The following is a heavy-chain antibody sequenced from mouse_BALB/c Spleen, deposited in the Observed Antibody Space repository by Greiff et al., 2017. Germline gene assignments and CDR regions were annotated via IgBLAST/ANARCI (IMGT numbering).Heavy chain of an antibody. CDR2: ISSGSSTI. V-gene: IGHV5-17*02. D-gene: IGHD1-1*01. CDR3: ARDYGSPYYFDY. Sequence: EVQLVESGGGLVQPGGSRKLSCAASGFTFSSFGMHWVRQAPEKGLEWVAYISSGSSTIYYADTVKGRFTISRDNPKNTLFLQMTSLRSEDTAMYYCARDYGSPYYFDYWGQGTTRTVSS. CDR1: GFTFSSFG. J-gene: IGHJ2*01.